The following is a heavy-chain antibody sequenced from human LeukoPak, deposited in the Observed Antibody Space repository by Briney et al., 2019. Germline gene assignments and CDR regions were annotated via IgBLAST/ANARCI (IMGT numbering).Heavy chain of an antibody. D-gene: IGHD2-21*02. CDR3: ARDRGGHCGGDCYSDY. J-gene: IGHJ4*02. V-gene: IGHV3-48*02. Sequence: GGSLRLSCAGSGFSISNYGMNWVRQAPRKGLEWLSYIRSDSSTKYYADSVEGRFTISRDNAKNSLYLQMNSLRDEDTAVYYCARDRGGHCGGDCYSDYWGQGTLVTVSS. CDR1: GFSISNYG. CDR2: IRSDSSTK.